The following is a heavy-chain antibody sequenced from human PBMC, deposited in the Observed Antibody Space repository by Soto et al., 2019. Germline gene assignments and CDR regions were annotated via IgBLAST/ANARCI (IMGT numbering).Heavy chain of an antibody. D-gene: IGHD2-2*01. J-gene: IGHJ2*01. CDR2: ISSGGSTI. CDR3: ARVQDPSSYWYFDL. Sequence: QVQLVESGGGLVKPGGSLRLSCAASGFTFSDYYMSWIRQAPGKGLEWVSYISSGGSTIYYADSVKGRFTISRDNAKNALYLQMNSLRAEDTAVYYCARVQDPSSYWYFDLWGRGTLVTVSS. CDR1: GFTFSDYY. V-gene: IGHV3-11*01.